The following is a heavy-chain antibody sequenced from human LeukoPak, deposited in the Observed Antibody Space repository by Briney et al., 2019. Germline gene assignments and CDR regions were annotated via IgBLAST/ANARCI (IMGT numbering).Heavy chain of an antibody. CDR1: GYTYTSYY. J-gene: IGHJ6*02. Sequence: ASVKVSCKASGYTYTSYYMHWVRQAPGQGLECMGIINPSGCSTNYAQKFRGRVTITADESTSTAYMELSSLRSEDTAVYYCASPLVVPASYYYYGMDVWGQGTTVTVSS. CDR2: INPSGCST. V-gene: IGHV1-46*01. CDR3: ASPLVVPASYYYYGMDV. D-gene: IGHD2-2*01.